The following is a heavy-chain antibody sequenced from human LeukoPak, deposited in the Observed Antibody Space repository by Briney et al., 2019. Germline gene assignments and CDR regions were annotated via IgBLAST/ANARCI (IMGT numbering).Heavy chain of an antibody. D-gene: IGHD6-6*01. CDR2: ISSSSSYI. V-gene: IGHV3-21*04. CDR1: GFTFSSYS. CDR3: AKGLVYSSSGIFDY. Sequence: PGGSLRLSCAASGFTFSSYSMNWVRQAPGKGLEWVSSISSSSSYIYYADSVKGRFTISRDNSKNTLYLQMNSLRAEDTAVYYCAKGLVYSSSGIFDYWGQGTLVTVSS. J-gene: IGHJ4*02.